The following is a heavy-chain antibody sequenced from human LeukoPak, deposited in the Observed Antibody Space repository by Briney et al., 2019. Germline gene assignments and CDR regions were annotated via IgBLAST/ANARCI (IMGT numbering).Heavy chain of an antibody. CDR3: ARDGVLVGSTVLNY. CDR2: INPNSGGT. Sequence: ASVKVSCKASGYTFTGYYMHWVRQAPGQGLEWMGWINPNSGGTNYAQKFQDRISMTRDTSISTAYMEVNRLTSDDSAVYYCARDGVLVGSTVLNYWGQGTLVTVAS. J-gene: IGHJ4*01. D-gene: IGHD1-26*01. CDR1: GYTFTGYY. V-gene: IGHV1-2*02.